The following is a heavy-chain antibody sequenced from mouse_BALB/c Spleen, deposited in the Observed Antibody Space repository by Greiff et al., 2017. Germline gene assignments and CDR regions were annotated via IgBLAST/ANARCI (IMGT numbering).Heavy chain of an antibody. CDR1: GYTFTSYY. CDR3: TRDGSYWYFDV. J-gene: IGHJ1*01. CDR2: INPSNGGT. Sequence: QVQLQQSGAELVKPGASVKLSCKASGYTFTSYYMYWVKQRPGQGLEWIGEINPSNGGTNFNEKFKSKATLTVDKSSSTAYMQLSSLTSEDSAVYYCTRDGSYWYFDVWGAGTTVTVSS. V-gene: IGHV1S81*02. D-gene: IGHD1-1*01.